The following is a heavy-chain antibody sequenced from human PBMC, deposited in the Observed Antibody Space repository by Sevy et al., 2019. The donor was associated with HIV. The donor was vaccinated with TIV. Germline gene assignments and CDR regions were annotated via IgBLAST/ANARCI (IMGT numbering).Heavy chain of an antibody. CDR3: VRAIAADGSF. Sequence: GGSLRLSCAASGFSLNSYWMSWFRQAPGKGLEWVANIKQDGSVKYYVDSVKGRFTISRDNAGNLLYLQMNSLRAEDMALYYCVRAIAADGSFWGQGTLVTVSS. J-gene: IGHJ4*02. CDR1: GFSLNSYW. V-gene: IGHV3-7*01. CDR2: IKQDGSVK. D-gene: IGHD6-13*01.